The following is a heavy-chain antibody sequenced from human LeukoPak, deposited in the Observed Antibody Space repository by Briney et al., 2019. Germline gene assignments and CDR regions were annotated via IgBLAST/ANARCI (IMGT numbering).Heavy chain of an antibody. CDR3: ARDPRWNFDL. V-gene: IGHV3-7*04. D-gene: IGHD3-16*02. J-gene: IGHJ4*02. Sequence: PGGSLRLSRAASGFTLRDSWMIWVRQAPGKGLEWVAKVSPDRSQESYVDSVKGRFTVSRDNAKNSLYLQMNSLRAEDTAMYFCARDPRWNFDLWGQGTLVTVSS. CDR2: VSPDRSQE. CDR1: GFTLRDSW.